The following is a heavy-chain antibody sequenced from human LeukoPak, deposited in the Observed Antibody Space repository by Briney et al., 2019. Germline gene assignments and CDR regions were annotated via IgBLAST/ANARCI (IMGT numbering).Heavy chain of an antibody. V-gene: IGHV3-66*01. CDR2: VYSGGLT. CDR1: GFIVSDNY. CDR3: VRDRWPGLGDF. D-gene: IGHD6-19*01. J-gene: IGHJ6*02. Sequence: GGSLRLSCAASGFIVSDNYMSWVRQAPGKGLEWVSTVYSGGLTYYAGPVKGRFTISRDSSNNTLYLQMSSLRAEDTAVYYCVRDRWPGLGDFWGQGTTVTASS.